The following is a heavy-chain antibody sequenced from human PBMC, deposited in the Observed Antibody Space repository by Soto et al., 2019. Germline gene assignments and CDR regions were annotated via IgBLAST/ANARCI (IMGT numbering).Heavy chain of an antibody. Sequence: QVQLQQWGAGLLKPSETLSLTCAVYGGSFSGYYWSWIRQPPGKGLEWIGEINHSGSTNYNPSLKSRVTISVDTSKNQFSLKLSSVTAADTAVYYCARKMTTVALGGSASEGFDPWGQGPLVTVSS. V-gene: IGHV4-34*01. CDR2: INHSGST. CDR1: GGSFSGYY. D-gene: IGHD4-17*01. J-gene: IGHJ5*02. CDR3: ARKMTTVALGGSASEGFDP.